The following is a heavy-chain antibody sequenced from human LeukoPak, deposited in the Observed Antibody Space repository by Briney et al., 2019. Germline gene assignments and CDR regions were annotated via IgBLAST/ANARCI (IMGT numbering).Heavy chain of an antibody. CDR2: INPSGGST. CDR3: ASYGQGYCSGGSCYARGAFDI. Sequence: ASVKVSCKASGYTFTGYYMHWVRQAPGQGLEWMGIINPSGGSTSYAQKFQGRVTMTRDTSTSTVYMELSSLRSEDTAVYYCASYGQGYCSGGSCYARGAFDIWGQGTMVTVSS. D-gene: IGHD2-15*01. CDR1: GYTFTGYY. V-gene: IGHV1-46*01. J-gene: IGHJ3*02.